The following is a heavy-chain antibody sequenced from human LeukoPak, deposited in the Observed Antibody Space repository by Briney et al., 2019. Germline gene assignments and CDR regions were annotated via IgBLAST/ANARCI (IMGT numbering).Heavy chain of an antibody. V-gene: IGHV4-39*07. CDR1: GGSISSSSYY. CDR3: ARARGISEWLFDAFDI. J-gene: IGHJ3*02. D-gene: IGHD3-3*01. CDR2: IYYSGST. Sequence: KSSETLSLTCTVSGGSISSSSYYWGWIRQPPGKGLEWIGSIYYSGSTYYNPSLKSRVTISVDTSKNQFSLKLSSVTAADTAVYYCARARGISEWLFDAFDIWGQGTMVTVSS.